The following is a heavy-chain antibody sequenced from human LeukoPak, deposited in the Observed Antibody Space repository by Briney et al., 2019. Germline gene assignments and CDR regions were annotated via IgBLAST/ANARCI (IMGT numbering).Heavy chain of an antibody. CDR3: ARGPGGPGMYYFDY. J-gene: IGHJ4*02. V-gene: IGHV4-30-2*01. CDR2: IYQSGNT. D-gene: IGHD3-10*01. Sequence: PSETLSLTCAVSGGSISGGPYSWSWIRQPPGKGLEWIGYIYQSGNTYYNPSLNSRVTMSEDRSKNHFSLTLNSVTAADTAVYYCARGPGGPGMYYFDYWGQGTLVTVSS. CDR1: GGSISGGPYS.